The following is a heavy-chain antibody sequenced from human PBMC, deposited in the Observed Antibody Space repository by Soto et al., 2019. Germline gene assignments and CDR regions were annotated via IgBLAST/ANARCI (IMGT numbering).Heavy chain of an antibody. CDR1: GFTFSSYA. D-gene: IGHD2-21*01. Sequence: GGSLRLSCAASGFTFSSYAMHWVRQAPGKGLEWVAVISYDGSNKYYADSVKGRFTISRDNSKNTLYLQMNSLRAEDTAVYYCARSLRSNLPAAGGMDVWGQGTTVTVSS. J-gene: IGHJ6*02. CDR3: ARSLRSNLPAAGGMDV. V-gene: IGHV3-30-3*01. CDR2: ISYDGSNK.